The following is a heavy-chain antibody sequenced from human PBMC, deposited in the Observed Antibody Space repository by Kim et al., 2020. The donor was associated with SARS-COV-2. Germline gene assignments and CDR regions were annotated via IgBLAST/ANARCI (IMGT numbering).Heavy chain of an antibody. D-gene: IGHD4-17*01. V-gene: IGHV3-7*01. Sequence: DSVKVRFTIYRANAKNSLYLQMNSLRADDTGVYYCARDRGDHNYYYGVDVWGQGTTVTVSS. CDR3: ARDRGDHNYYYGVDV. J-gene: IGHJ6*02.